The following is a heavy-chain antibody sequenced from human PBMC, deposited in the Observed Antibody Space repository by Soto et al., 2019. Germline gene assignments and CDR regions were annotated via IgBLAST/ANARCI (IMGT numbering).Heavy chain of an antibody. CDR2: ITGSGGKT. CDR1: GFTFSSYS. V-gene: IGHV3-23*01. J-gene: IGHJ6*02. Sequence: GGSLRLSCAASGFTFSSYSMSWVRQAPGQGLEWVASITGSGGKTYYADSVKDRFTISRDNSKNTVYLQMNSLRADDTAVYYCAKGIAAMDVWGQGTTVTVSS. D-gene: IGHD6-13*01. CDR3: AKGIAAMDV.